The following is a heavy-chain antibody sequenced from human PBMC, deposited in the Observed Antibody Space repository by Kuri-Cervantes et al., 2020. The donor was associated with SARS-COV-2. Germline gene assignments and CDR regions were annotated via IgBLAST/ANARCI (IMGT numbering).Heavy chain of an antibody. D-gene: IGHD7-27*01. V-gene: IGHV3-30*02. Sequence: GESLKISCAASGFTFSSYGMHWVRQAPGKGLEWVAFIRYDGSNKYYADSVKGRFTISRDNSKNTLYLQMNSLRAEDTAVYYCAIGGWGFFENAFDIWGQGTMVTVSS. CDR1: GFTFSSYG. J-gene: IGHJ3*02. CDR2: IRYDGSNK. CDR3: AIGGWGFFENAFDI.